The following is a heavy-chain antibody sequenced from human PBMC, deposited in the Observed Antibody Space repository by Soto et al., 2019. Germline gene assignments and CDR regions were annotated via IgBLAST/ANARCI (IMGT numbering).Heavy chain of an antibody. CDR1: GYTFTSYA. CDR3: VRDSGVMDV. CDR2: INAGNGNT. Sequence: ASVKVSCKTSGYTFTSYALHWVRQAPGQRLEWMGWINAGNGNTKYSQKFQGRVIITRDTSASTAYMELRSLRSEDTAVYYCVRDSGVMDVWGQGTTVTVS. V-gene: IGHV1-3*01. J-gene: IGHJ6*02.